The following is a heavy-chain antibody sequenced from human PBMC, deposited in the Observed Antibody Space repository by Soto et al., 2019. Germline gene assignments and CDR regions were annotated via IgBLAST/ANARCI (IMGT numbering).Heavy chain of an antibody. J-gene: IGHJ6*01. Sequence: QVQLVQSGAEVKKPGSSVKVSCKASGGTFSSYTISWVRQAPGQGLEWMGRIIPILGIANYAQKVQGRVTITAYKSTRTAYMELSILRSEETAVYYCARPLYYCYCMDVWGQGTTVTVSS. CDR2: IIPILGIA. CDR1: GGTFSSYT. CDR3: ARPLYYCYCMDV. V-gene: IGHV1-69*02.